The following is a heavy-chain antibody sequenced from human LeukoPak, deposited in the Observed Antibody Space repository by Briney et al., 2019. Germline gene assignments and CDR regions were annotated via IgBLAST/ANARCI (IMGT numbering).Heavy chain of an antibody. CDR2: ISWNSGSI. CDR1: GFTFDDYA. Sequence: GGSLRLSCAASGFTFDDYAMHWVRQAPGKGLEWVSGISWNSGSIGYADSVKGRFTISRDNAKNSLYLQMNSLRAEGTALYYCAKDSRYSSSSRFDPWGQGTLVTVSS. V-gene: IGHV3-9*01. CDR3: AKDSRYSSSSRFDP. J-gene: IGHJ5*02. D-gene: IGHD6-13*01.